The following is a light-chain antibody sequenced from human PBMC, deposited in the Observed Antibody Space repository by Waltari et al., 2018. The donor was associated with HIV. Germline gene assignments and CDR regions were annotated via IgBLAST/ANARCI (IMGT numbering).Light chain of an antibody. J-gene: IGKJ1*01. CDR1: QSLLQSSGRNY. CDR2: LAS. Sequence: EIVMSQSPLSLPVAPGEPASISCRSSQSLLQSSGRNYLDWYLHKPGQSPQLLIYLASHRAPGVPDRFSGSGSGTDFTLTISSLQAEDVAVYYCHQYYSTHWTFGQGTKVEIK. V-gene: IGKV2-28*01. CDR3: HQYYSTHWT.